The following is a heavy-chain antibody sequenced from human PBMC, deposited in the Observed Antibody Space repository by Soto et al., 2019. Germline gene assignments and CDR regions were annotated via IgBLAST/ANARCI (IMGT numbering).Heavy chain of an antibody. D-gene: IGHD6-19*01. CDR2: IWYDGSDK. CDR3: ARDRYSSGWYDLDY. V-gene: IGHV3-33*01. Sequence: QVQLVECGGGVLQPGRSLRLSCAASGFTFSSYGMHWVRQAPGKGLEWVSVIWYDGSDKYYADSVKGRFTISRDNSKNTLYLQMNSLRAEDTAVYYCARDRYSSGWYDLDYWGQGTLVTVSS. J-gene: IGHJ4*02. CDR1: GFTFSSYG.